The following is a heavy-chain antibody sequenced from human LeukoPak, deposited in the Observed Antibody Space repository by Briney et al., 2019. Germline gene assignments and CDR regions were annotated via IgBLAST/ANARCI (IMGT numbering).Heavy chain of an antibody. CDR3: AKPLGGSYLFDR. Sequence: GFLRPFCASPGFNLRLLGIKWVRRAPGKGLGWVSTIEVGGAITHYAASVKGRFTISRDTSKKILYLQMDSLRPEDTAVYYCAKPLGGSYLFDRWGQGTLVTVSS. V-gene: IGHV3-23*01. J-gene: IGHJ4*02. CDR2: IEVGGAIT. D-gene: IGHD1-26*01. CDR1: GFNLRLLG.